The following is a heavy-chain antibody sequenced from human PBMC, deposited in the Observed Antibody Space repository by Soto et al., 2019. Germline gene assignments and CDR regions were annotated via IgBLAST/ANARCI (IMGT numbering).Heavy chain of an antibody. D-gene: IGHD7-27*01. Sequence: QVQLVESGGGVVQPGRSLRLSCAASGFIFSNYGMHWVRQAPGKGLEWVAVTSYDGSKKYYADSVKGRFTISKDNSKNTVYLQMNSLRIEDTAVYYCAKWGLSGHGMDVWAQGTTVTVSS. CDR2: TSYDGSKK. CDR3: AKWGLSGHGMDV. J-gene: IGHJ6*02. V-gene: IGHV3-30*18. CDR1: GFIFSNYG.